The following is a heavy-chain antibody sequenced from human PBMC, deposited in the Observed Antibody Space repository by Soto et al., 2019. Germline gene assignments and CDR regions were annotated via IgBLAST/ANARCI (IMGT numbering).Heavy chain of an antibody. CDR3: ARGLAVAGIPIHSLPIDY. CDR2: ISAYNGNT. Sequence: ASVKVSCKASGYTFTIYGISWVRQAPGQGLEWMGWISAYNGNTNYAQKLQGRVTMTTDTSTSTAYMELRSLRSDDTAVYYCARGLAVAGIPIHSLPIDYWGQGTLVTVSS. J-gene: IGHJ4*02. CDR1: GYTFTIYG. D-gene: IGHD6-19*01. V-gene: IGHV1-18*01.